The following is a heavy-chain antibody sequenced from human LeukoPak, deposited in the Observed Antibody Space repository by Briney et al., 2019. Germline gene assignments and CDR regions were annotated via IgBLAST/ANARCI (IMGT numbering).Heavy chain of an antibody. CDR1: GFTFCNAW. V-gene: IGHV3-15*01. J-gene: IGHJ4*02. CDR3: TTALAPYFDY. Sequence: GGSLRLSCAASGFTFCNAWMSWVRQGPGKGVEWVGRIKSKTDGGTTDYAAPVKGTFTISRDDSKNTLYLQMNSLKTEDTAVYYSTTALAPYFDYWGQGTPVTVSS. CDR2: IKSKTDGGTT.